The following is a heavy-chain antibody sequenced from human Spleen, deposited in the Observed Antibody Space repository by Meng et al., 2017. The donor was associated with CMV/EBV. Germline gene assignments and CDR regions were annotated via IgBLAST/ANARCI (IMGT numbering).Heavy chain of an antibody. CDR3: ARPQESPRM. CDR2: ISSSSSTI. Sequence: GESLKISCAASGFTFSSYSMNWVRQAPGKGLEWVSYISSSSSTIYYADSVKGRFTISRDNARNSLYLQMNSLRAEDTAVYYCARPQESPRMWGQGTAVTVSS. CDR1: GFTFSSYS. J-gene: IGHJ6*02. V-gene: IGHV3-48*04.